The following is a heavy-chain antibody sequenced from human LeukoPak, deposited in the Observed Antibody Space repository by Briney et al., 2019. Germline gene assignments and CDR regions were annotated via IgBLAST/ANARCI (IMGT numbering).Heavy chain of an antibody. D-gene: IGHD4-23*01. Sequence: GGSLRLSCAASGFTFSSYGMSWVRQAPGKGLEWVSGISGNGGGTYYADSVKGRFTISRDNSKNTLYLQMNSLRAEDTAVYYCARYSTVVTRGFDYWGQGTLVTVSS. CDR2: ISGNGGGT. V-gene: IGHV3-23*01. CDR3: ARYSTVVTRGFDY. CDR1: GFTFSSYG. J-gene: IGHJ4*02.